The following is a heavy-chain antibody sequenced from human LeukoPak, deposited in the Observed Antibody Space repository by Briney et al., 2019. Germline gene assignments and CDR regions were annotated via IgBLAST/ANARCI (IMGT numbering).Heavy chain of an antibody. CDR3: ASIRLGGAHTD. D-gene: IGHD3-16*01. V-gene: IGHV3-21*01. CDR1: GFTFSNAW. CDR2: ISSSSSYI. J-gene: IGHJ4*02. Sequence: PGGSLRLSCAASGFTFSNAWMSWVRQAPGKGLELVSSISSSSSYIYYADSVKGRFTISRDNAKNSLYLQMNSLRAEDTAVYYCASIRLGGAHTDWGQGTLVTVSS.